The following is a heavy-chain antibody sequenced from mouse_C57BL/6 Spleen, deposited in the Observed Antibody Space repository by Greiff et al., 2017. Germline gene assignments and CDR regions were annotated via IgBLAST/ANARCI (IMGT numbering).Heavy chain of an antibody. V-gene: IGHV1-64*01. D-gene: IGHD2-4*01. CDR1: GYTFTSYW. J-gene: IGHJ3*01. CDR2: IHPNSGST. Sequence: VQLQQPGAELVKPGASVKLSCKASGYTFTSYWMHWVKQRPGQGLEWIGMIHPNSGSTNYNEKFKSKATLTVDKSSSTAYMQLSSLTSEDSAVYYCASHYDYDAWFAYWGQGTLVTVSA. CDR3: ASHYDYDAWFAY.